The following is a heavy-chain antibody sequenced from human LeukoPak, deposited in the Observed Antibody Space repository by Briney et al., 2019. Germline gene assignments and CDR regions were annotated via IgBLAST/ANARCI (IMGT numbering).Heavy chain of an antibody. CDR3: ATREACSGPTCYGSSF. J-gene: IGHJ3*01. CDR2: FSDSGDVT. V-gene: IGHV3-23*01. Sequence: SGGSLRLSCAASGVAFSTYAIHWVRQAPGKGLQWVSIFSDSGDVTYYVDSVKGRFAGSRDISKNTVDLQMNSLRAEDTAVYFCATREACSGPTCYGSSFWGQGTMVAVSS. D-gene: IGHD2-15*01. CDR1: GVAFSTYA.